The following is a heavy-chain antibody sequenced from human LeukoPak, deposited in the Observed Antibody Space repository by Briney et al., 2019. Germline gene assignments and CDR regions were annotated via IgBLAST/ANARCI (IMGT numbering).Heavy chain of an antibody. Sequence: GGSLRLSCAASGFTFSSYSMNWVRQAPGKGLEWVSSISSSSSYIYYADSVKGRFTISRDNAKNSLYLQMHSLRAEDTAVYYCARDEAYYYYMDVWGKGTTVTVSS. J-gene: IGHJ6*03. CDR3: ARDEAYYYYMDV. CDR2: ISSSSSYI. V-gene: IGHV3-21*01. CDR1: GFTFSSYS.